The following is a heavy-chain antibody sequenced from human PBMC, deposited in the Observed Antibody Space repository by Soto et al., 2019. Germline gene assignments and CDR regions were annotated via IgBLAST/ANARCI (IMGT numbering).Heavy chain of an antibody. J-gene: IGHJ5*02. Sequence: QVQLVQSGAEVKKPGASVKVSCKASGYTFTSYGISWVRQAPGQGLEWMGWISAYNGNTNYAQKLQGRVTMTTDTSTSTAYMELRSLRSDYTAVYYCERDGWVNYAFWSGYYYNWFDPWGQGTLVTVSS. D-gene: IGHD3-3*01. CDR3: ERDGWVNYAFWSGYYYNWFDP. CDR2: ISAYNGNT. CDR1: GYTFTSYG. V-gene: IGHV1-18*01.